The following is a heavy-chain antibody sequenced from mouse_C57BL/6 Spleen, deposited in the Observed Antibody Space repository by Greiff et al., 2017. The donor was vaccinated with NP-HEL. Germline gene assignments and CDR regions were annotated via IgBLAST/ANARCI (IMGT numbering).Heavy chain of an antibody. CDR3: AREGDRVPYYAMDY. Sequence: QVQLKESGPGLVQPSQSLSITCTVSGFSLTSYGVHWVRQSPGKGLEWLGVIWSGGSTDYNAAFISRLSISKDNSKGQVFFKMNSLQADDTAIYYCAREGDRVPYYAMDYWGQGTSVTVSS. J-gene: IGHJ4*01. D-gene: IGHD3-2*01. CDR1: GFSLTSYG. V-gene: IGHV2-2*01. CDR2: IWSGGST.